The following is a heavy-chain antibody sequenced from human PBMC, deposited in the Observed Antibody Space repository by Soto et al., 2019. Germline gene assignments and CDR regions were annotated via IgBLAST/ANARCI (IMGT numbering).Heavy chain of an antibody. Sequence: ASVKVSCKASGYTFTTYGFNWVRQAPGQGLEWMGWISPYNGDTNYAQNFQGRVTLTTDTSTSTAYMELRSLTSDDTAVYYCARTPRAQMIVLEAATRFDYWGQGTLVTVSS. D-gene: IGHD2-15*01. CDR1: GYTFTTYG. V-gene: IGHV1-18*04. CDR3: ARTPRAQMIVLEAATRFDY. J-gene: IGHJ4*02. CDR2: ISPYNGDT.